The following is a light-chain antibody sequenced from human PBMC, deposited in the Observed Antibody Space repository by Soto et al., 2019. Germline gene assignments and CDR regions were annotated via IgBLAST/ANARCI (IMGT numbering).Light chain of an antibody. V-gene: IGKV1-39*01. Sequence: DIQMTQSPSSLSASVGDRVTITCRASQSISTFLNWYQQKPGRAPNLLIFGASSLQSGVPSRFSGSGSGTDFTLTISGLQPEEFATYYCQQSFTTRPTFGGGTKVEVE. CDR3: QQSFTTRPT. CDR1: QSISTF. CDR2: GAS. J-gene: IGKJ4*01.